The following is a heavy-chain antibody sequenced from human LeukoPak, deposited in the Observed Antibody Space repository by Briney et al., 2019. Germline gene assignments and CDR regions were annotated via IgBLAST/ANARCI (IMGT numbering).Heavy chain of an antibody. V-gene: IGHV4-38-2*02. D-gene: IGHD3-9*01. CDR2: IYHSGST. J-gene: IGHJ3*02. CDR3: ARDYDILTGDDAFDI. Sequence: SETLSLTGTVSGYSISSGYYWGWIRQPPGKGLEWIGSIYHSGSTYYNPSLKSRVTISVDTSKNRFSLKLSSVTAADTAVYYCARDYDILTGDDAFDIWGQGTMVAVSS. CDR1: GYSISSGYY.